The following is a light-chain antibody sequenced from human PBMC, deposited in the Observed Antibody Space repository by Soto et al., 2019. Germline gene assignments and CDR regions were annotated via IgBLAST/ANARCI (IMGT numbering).Light chain of an antibody. V-gene: IGKV1-39*01. Sequence: DIQMTQSPSSLSASVGDRVTITCRASQSIGKYLSWFQQTPGNAPKLLIYAASGLQSGVPSRFSGSGSGTDFTLTINSLQREDFATYYCQQYNSYSWTFGQGTKVDIK. CDR1: QSIGKY. J-gene: IGKJ1*01. CDR3: QQYNSYSWT. CDR2: AAS.